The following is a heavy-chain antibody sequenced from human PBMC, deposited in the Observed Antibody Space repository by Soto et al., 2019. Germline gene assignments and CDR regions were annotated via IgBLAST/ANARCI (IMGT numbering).Heavy chain of an antibody. Sequence: SETLSLTCAVYGGSFSGYYWSWIRQPPGKGLEWIGEINHSGSTNYNPSLKSRVTISVDTSKNQFSLKLSSVTAADTAVYYCARRHYEDAFDIWGQGTMVTVSS. CDR2: INHSGST. J-gene: IGHJ3*02. CDR3: ARRHYEDAFDI. CDR1: GGSFSGYY. V-gene: IGHV4-34*01. D-gene: IGHD4-17*01.